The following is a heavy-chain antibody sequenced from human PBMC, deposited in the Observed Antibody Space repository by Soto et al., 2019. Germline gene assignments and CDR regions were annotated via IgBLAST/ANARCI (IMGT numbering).Heavy chain of an antibody. J-gene: IGHJ5*02. CDR3: ARDLSVFWSGYYTSNWFDP. V-gene: IGHV4-59*01. CDR1: GGSLSSYY. D-gene: IGHD3-3*01. CDR2: IYYSGST. Sequence: SETLSLTCTVSGGSLSSYYWSWIRQPPGKGLEWIGYIYYSGSTNYNPSLKSRVTISVDTSKNQFSLKLSSVTAADTAVYYCARDLSVFWSGYYTSNWFDPWGQGTPVTVSS.